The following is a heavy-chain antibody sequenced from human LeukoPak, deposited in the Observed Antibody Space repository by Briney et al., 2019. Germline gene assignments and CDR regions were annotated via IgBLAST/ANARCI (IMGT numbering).Heavy chain of an antibody. J-gene: IGHJ6*03. V-gene: IGHV3-21*01. CDR3: ARDPYSGNYGNYYYYYMDV. CDR2: ITTSSTYT. D-gene: IGHD1-26*01. CDR1: GFTFSSYN. Sequence: GGSLRLSCAAPGFTFSSYNMNWVRQAPGKGLEWVSSITTSSTYTFYADSVKGRFTISRDNAKNSLYLQMNSLGPEDTAVYYCARDPYSGNYGNYYYYYMDVWGKGTTVTISS.